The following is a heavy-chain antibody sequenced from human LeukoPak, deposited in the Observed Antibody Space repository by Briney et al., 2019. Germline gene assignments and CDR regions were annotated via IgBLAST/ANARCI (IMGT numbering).Heavy chain of an antibody. CDR3: ARHENDGEANWFDP. V-gene: IGHV4-39*01. CDR1: GGSISSSSYY. J-gene: IGHJ5*02. Sequence: SETLPLTCTVSGGSISSSSYYWGWIRQPPGKGLEWIGSIYYSGSTYYNPSLKSRVTISVDTSKNHFSLRLSFVTAADTAMYYCARHENDGEANWFDPWGQGTLVTVSS. D-gene: IGHD2/OR15-2a*01. CDR2: IYYSGST.